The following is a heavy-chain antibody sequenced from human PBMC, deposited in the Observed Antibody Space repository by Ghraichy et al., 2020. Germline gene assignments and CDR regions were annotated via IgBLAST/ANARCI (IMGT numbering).Heavy chain of an antibody. Sequence: SLTLSLPCAVYVGSFSGYYWSWIRQPPGKGLEWIGEINPTGTTNNNPSLKSRLTLLVDPSKNQFSLQLKSVTAADTAVYYCARRRQTWSAAEGDAFDIWGHGTMVTVSS. CDR2: INPTGTT. D-gene: IGHD5-18*01. V-gene: IGHV4-34*01. CDR1: VGSFSGYY. J-gene: IGHJ3*02. CDR3: ARRRQTWSAAEGDAFDI.